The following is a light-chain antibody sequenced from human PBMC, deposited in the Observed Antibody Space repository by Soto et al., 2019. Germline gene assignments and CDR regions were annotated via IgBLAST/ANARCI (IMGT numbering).Light chain of an antibody. V-gene: IGLV2-8*01. CDR1: SSDVGAYNY. J-gene: IGLJ3*02. CDR2: EVT. Sequence: QSALTQPPSASGSPGQSVTISCTGTSSDVGAYNYVSWYQQHAGKAPKLVIYEVTKRPSGVPDRFSGSKAANPASLTVSGLQAEDEAEYYCSSFAYSKTWVFGGGTKVTVL. CDR3: SSFAYSKTWV.